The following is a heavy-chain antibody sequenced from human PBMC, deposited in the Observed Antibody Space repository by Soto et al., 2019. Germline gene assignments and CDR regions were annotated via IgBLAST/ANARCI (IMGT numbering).Heavy chain of an antibody. J-gene: IGHJ6*02. CDR3: ARAMGGMTTVVTLPAMDV. D-gene: IGHD4-17*01. CDR2: ITSSGSSI. V-gene: IGHV3-11*01. Sequence: QVHLVESGGGSVKPGGSLRLSCAASGFTFSDHYMSWIRQAPGKGLQWVSYITSSGSSIYYADSVKGRFTISRDNAKNSLYLQMNSLRAEATAMYYCARAMGGMTTVVTLPAMDVWGQGTMVTVS. CDR1: GFTFSDHY.